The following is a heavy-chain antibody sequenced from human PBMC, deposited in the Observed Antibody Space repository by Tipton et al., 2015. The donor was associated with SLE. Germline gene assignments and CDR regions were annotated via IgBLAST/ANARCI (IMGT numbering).Heavy chain of an antibody. D-gene: IGHD3-22*01. V-gene: IGHV4-61*09. CDR3: AREGYDRFYYYYYMDV. Sequence: TLSLTCTVSGGSISSGSYYWSWIRQPAGKGLEWIGHIYTSGSTNYNPSLKSRVTISVDTSKNQFSLYLSSVTAADTAVYYCAREGYDRFYYYYYMDVWGKGTTVTVSS. CDR1: GGSISSGSYY. CDR2: IYTSGST. J-gene: IGHJ6*03.